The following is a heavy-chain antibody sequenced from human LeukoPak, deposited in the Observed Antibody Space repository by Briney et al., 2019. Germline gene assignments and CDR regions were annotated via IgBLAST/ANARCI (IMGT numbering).Heavy chain of an antibody. Sequence: GGSLRLSRAASGFTFSSYAMSWVRQAPGKGLEWVSAISGSGGSTYYADSVKGRFTISRDNSKNTLYLQMNSLRAEDTAVYYCAKPSLVVVVATTPADYWGQGTLVTVSS. CDR3: AKPSLVVVVATTPADY. V-gene: IGHV3-23*01. D-gene: IGHD2-15*01. CDR1: GFTFSSYA. CDR2: ISGSGGST. J-gene: IGHJ4*02.